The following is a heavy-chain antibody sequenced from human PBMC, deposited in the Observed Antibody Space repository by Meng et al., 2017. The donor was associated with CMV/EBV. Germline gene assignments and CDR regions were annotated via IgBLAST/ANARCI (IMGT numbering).Heavy chain of an antibody. D-gene: IGHD1-26*01. CDR3: ARHPHQGGSYYRLWPVRGGVVVDP. J-gene: IGHJ5*02. CDR1: GCPISSSRYY. Sequence: SETLSLTCTVSGCPISSSRYYWGWTRQPPGKGLEWIGSGYYSGSTYYNPSHKSRVTTSVYTSKNQFSLKPSSVTAADTAVYYWARHPHQGGSYYRLWPVRGGVVVDPWGQGTLVTVSS. CDR2: GYYSGST. V-gene: IGHV4-39*01.